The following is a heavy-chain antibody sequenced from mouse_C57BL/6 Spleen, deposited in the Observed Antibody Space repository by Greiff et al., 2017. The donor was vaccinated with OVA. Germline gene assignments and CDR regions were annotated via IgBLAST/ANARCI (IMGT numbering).Heavy chain of an antibody. CDR1: GFTFSDYG. Sequence: EVKLVESGGGLVKPGGSLKLSCAASGFTFSDYGMHWVRQAPEQGLEWVAYISSGSSTIYYAATVKGRFTITRDNSKNTLFLQMTSLRAEDTAMYYCARGTYYFDYWGQGTTLTVSS. CDR3: ARGTYYFDY. V-gene: IGHV5-17*01. CDR2: ISSGSSTI. J-gene: IGHJ2*01. D-gene: IGHD3-3*01.